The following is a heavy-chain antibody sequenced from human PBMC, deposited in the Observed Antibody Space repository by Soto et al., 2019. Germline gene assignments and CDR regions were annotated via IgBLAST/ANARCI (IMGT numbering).Heavy chain of an antibody. J-gene: IGHJ4*02. Sequence: SETLSLTCTVSGGSISSGDYYWSWIRQPPGKGLEWIGYIYYSGSTYYNPSLKSRVTISVDTSKNQFSLKLSSVTAADTAVYYGARVDSSSWYYFDYWGQGTLVTVSS. CDR3: ARVDSSSWYYFDY. CDR1: GGSISSGDYY. D-gene: IGHD6-13*01. V-gene: IGHV4-30-4*01. CDR2: IYYSGST.